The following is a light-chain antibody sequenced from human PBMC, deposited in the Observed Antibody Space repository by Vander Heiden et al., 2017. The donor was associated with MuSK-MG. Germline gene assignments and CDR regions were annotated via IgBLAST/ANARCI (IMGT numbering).Light chain of an antibody. CDR1: QTISTF. CDR3: QQSYNTPYT. J-gene: IGKJ2*01. Sequence: DIQMTQSPSSLSASVGDRVTITCRASQTISTFLNWYQQKPGQVPKILIYSTSNLQSGVPSRFSGSGSGTDFTLTISSLQPEDFATYFCQQSYNTPYTFGQGTKVDIK. V-gene: IGKV1-39*01. CDR2: STS.